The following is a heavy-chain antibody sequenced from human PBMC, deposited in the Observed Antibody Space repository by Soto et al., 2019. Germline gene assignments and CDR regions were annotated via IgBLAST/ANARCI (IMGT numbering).Heavy chain of an antibody. V-gene: IGHV3-49*04. CDR2: IRSKAYGGTT. CDR3: TRDSSYGDYHYGMDV. CDR1: GFTFGDYA. D-gene: IGHD4-17*01. Sequence: PGGSLRLSCTASGFTFGDYAMSWVRQAPGEGLEWVGFIRSKAYGGTTEYAASVKGRFTISRDDSKSIAYLQMNSLKTEDTAVYYCTRDSSYGDYHYGMDVWGQGTTVTVSS. J-gene: IGHJ6*02.